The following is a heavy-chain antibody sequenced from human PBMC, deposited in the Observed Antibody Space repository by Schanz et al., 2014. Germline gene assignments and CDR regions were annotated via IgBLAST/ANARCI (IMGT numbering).Heavy chain of an antibody. Sequence: QVHLVQSGAEVKRPGPSVKVSCKASEYTFTSYSINWVRQAPGQRLEWMGWINTGSGATKYSQNFQGRVTMTRDTSASTAYMELSSLRSEDTAVYYCARDLPYCDGGKCSSDGFDIWGQGTLVTISS. CDR2: INTGSGAT. CDR1: EYTFTSYS. J-gene: IGHJ3*02. D-gene: IGHD2-21*01. CDR3: ARDLPYCDGGKCSSDGFDI. V-gene: IGHV1-3*04.